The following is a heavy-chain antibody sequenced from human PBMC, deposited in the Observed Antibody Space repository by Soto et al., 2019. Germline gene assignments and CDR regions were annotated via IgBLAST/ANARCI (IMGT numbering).Heavy chain of an antibody. V-gene: IGHV3-23*01. CDR3: AKDRSSTSCYAFDY. CDR2: ISGSGGTT. Sequence: AGGSLRLSCAASGFTFRNYAMSWARQAPGKGLEWVSAISGSGGTTHYADSVKGRFTISRDNSKNTLYLQMNSLRVEDTAVYYCAKDRSSTSCYAFDYWGQGSLVTVS. J-gene: IGHJ4*02. D-gene: IGHD2-2*01. CDR1: GFTFRNYA.